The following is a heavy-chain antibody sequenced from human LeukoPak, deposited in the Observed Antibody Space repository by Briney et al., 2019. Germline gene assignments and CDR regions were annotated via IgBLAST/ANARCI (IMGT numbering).Heavy chain of an antibody. CDR1: GFTFSGSA. CDR2: IRNKANSYAT. Sequence: GGSLRLSCAASGFTFSGSAIHWVRQASGKGLEWVGRIRNKANSYATSSAASVKGRFTISRDDSKNTAYLQMNSLKTEDTAVYYCTRDYGVLFDYWGQGTLVTVSS. CDR3: TRDYGVLFDY. J-gene: IGHJ4*02. D-gene: IGHD4-17*01. V-gene: IGHV3-73*01.